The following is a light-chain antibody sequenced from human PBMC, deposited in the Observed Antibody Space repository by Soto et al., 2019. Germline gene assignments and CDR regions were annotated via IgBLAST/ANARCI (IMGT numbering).Light chain of an antibody. CDR1: SSDVGGYDY. V-gene: IGLV2-14*01. CDR2: EVS. Sequence: QSALTQPASVSGSPGQSITISCTGTSSDVGGYDYVSWYQQHPGKAPKLMIYEVSNRPSGLSNRFSGSKSGNTASLTISGLQTEDEADYYCSSYTYSTTLVFGGGTKLTVL. J-gene: IGLJ3*02. CDR3: SSYTYSTTLV.